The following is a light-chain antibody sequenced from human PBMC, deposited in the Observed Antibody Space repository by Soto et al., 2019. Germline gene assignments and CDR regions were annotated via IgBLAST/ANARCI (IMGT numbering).Light chain of an antibody. J-gene: IGLJ3*02. CDR2: ANN. Sequence: QSVLTQPPSASGTPGQRVTISCSGSRSNLGSNTVDWYQQVPGTAPKLLNYANNQRPSGVPDRFSGSKSGTSASLAISGLKSEDEADYYCATWDDSLNGPVFGGGTKLTVL. CDR3: ATWDDSLNGPV. V-gene: IGLV1-44*01. CDR1: RSNLGSNT.